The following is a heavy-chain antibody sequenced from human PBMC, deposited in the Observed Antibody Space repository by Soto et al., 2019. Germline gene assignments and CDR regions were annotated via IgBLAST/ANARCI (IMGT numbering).Heavy chain of an antibody. CDR1: GYTFTSYG. CDR2: ISAYNGNT. CDR3: ARGGEGLWLTIWRSVDSGDY. J-gene: IGHJ4*02. D-gene: IGHD5-18*01. V-gene: IGHV1-18*01. Sequence: GASVKVSCKASGYTFTSYGISWVRQAPGQGLEWMGWISAYNGNTNYAQKLQGRVTMTTDTSTSTAYMELRSLRSDDTAVYYCARGGEGLWLTIWRSVDSGDYWGQGTLVTVSS.